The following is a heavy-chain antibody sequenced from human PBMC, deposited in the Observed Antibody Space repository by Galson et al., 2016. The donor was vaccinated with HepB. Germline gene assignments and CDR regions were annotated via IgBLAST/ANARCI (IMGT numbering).Heavy chain of an antibody. V-gene: IGHV3-21*01. CDR3: ARTLPRAGAFDI. CDR2: ISNTSSYI. J-gene: IGHJ3*02. Sequence: SLRLSCAASGFTFSISSMNWVRQAPGKGLEWVSSISNTSSYIYYADSVKGRFTISRDNAKNSLYLQMNSLRAEDTAVYYGARTLPRAGAFDIWGQGTMVTVSS. CDR1: GFTFSISS.